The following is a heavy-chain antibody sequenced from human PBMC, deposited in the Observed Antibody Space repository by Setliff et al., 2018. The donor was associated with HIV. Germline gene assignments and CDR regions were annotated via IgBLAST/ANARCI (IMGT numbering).Heavy chain of an antibody. CDR3: ARGPGIPRRSGWDTDL. V-gene: IGHV1-2*02. CDR2: INPDSGGT. D-gene: IGHD6-19*01. CDR1: GYTFTGYY. J-gene: IGHJ5*02. Sequence: ASVKVSCKASGYTFTGYYIHWLRQAPGQGLEWMGWINPDSGGTNYVQKFQGRVTMTRDTSISTAYMELRRLRSDDTAVYYCARGPGIPRRSGWDTDLWGQGTLVTVSS.